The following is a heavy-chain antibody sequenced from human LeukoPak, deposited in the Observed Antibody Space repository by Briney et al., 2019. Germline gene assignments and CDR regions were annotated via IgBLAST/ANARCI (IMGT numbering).Heavy chain of an antibody. J-gene: IGHJ4*02. CDR1: GYTLTEYS. CDR3: ATEGGIDYYGAGTLFDS. V-gene: IGHV1-24*01. CDR2: FDPDDGEP. D-gene: IGHD3-10*01. Sequence: ASVKVSRKVSGYTLTEYSIHWVRQAPGEGLEWMGGFDPDDGEPIYAQKFQGRITVTEDTSTDTAYMARSSLRSEDTAVNYCATEGGIDYYGAGTLFDSWGQGTLVTVSS.